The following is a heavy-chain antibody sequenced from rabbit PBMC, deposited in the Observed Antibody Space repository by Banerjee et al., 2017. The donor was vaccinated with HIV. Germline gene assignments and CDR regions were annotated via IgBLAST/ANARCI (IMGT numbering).Heavy chain of an antibody. CDR2: IYAGSSGST. V-gene: IGHV1S45*01. CDR1: GFSFSSSYW. CDR3: ARGVAGYGGWGAANF. Sequence: QEQLEESGGDLVKPEGSLTLTCTASGFSFSSSYWICWVRQAPGKGLEWIACIYAGSSGSTYYASWAKGRFTISKTSSTTVDLKINSLTAADTATYFCARGVAGYGGWGAANFWGPGTLVTVS. J-gene: IGHJ4*01. D-gene: IGHD4-1*01.